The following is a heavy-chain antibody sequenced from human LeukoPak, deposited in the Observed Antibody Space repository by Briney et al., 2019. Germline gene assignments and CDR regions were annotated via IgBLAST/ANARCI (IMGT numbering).Heavy chain of an antibody. D-gene: IGHD3-22*01. J-gene: IGHJ4*02. V-gene: IGHV3-21*01. Sequence: PGGSLRRSCAASGFTFSSYSMNWVRQAPGKGLEWVSSISSSSSYIYYADSVKGRFTISRDNAKNSLYLQMNSLRAEDTAVYYCARDGLDYYDSSGYFNFDYWGQGTLVTVSS. CDR1: GFTFSSYS. CDR3: ARDGLDYYDSSGYFNFDY. CDR2: ISSSSSYI.